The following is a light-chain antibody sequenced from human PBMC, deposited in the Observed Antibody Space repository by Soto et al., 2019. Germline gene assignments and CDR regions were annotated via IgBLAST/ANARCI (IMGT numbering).Light chain of an antibody. Sequence: EIVLTQFPDTLSLSPGERATLSCRASQSGSGTSLAWYQHKRGQAPRLLIHGASSRATVIPDRFSGSGSGTDFTLNISRLEPEDFAVYSCQQYGGSPRTFGQGTKVEV. CDR1: QSGSGTS. CDR3: QQYGGSPRT. CDR2: GAS. J-gene: IGKJ1*01. V-gene: IGKV3-20*01.